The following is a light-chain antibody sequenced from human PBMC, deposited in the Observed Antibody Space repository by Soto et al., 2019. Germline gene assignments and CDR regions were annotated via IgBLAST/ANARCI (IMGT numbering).Light chain of an antibody. CDR3: CSYAGGPEV. CDR2: GVG. J-gene: IGLJ1*01. Sequence: QSALTQPRSVSGSPGQSVTISCTGTSSDVGGYKYVSWYQQKPGKAPKLIIYGVGRWRSGVPNRFSGSKSGNRAFLTISGLQAEDEGDYYCCSYAGGPEVFGTGTKVTVL. V-gene: IGLV2-11*01. CDR1: SSDVGGYKY.